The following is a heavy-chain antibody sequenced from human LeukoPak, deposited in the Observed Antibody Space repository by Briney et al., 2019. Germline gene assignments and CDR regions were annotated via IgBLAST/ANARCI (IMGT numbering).Heavy chain of an antibody. CDR2: MNPNSGNT. D-gene: IGHD3-9*01. CDR3: ARPSSTGYYRPRYYYYMDV. Sequence: GASVKVSCKASGYTFTSYDINWVRQATGQGLEWMGWMNPNSGNTGYAQKFQGRVTMTRNTSISTAYMELSSLRSEDTAVYYCARPSSTGYYRPRYYYYMDVGGKGTTVTVSS. CDR1: GYTFTSYD. J-gene: IGHJ6*03. V-gene: IGHV1-8*01.